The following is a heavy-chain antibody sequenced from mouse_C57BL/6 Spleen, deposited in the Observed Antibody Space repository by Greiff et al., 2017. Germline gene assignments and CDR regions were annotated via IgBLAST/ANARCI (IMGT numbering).Heavy chain of an antibody. Sequence: VQLVESGAELVKPGASVKLSCKASGYTFTEYTIHWVTQRSGQGLEWIGWFYPGSGSIKYNEKLKEKAKVAADKSSSTVYLELSRLTSEDSAVYFCARHELLSVFAMDYWGQGTSVTVSS. CDR2: FYPGSGSI. CDR1: GYTFTEYT. D-gene: IGHD2-1*01. CDR3: ARHELLSVFAMDY. J-gene: IGHJ4*01. V-gene: IGHV1-62-2*01.